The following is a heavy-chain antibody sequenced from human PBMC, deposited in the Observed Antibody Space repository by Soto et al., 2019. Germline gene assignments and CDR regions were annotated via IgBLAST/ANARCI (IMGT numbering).Heavy chain of an antibody. CDR1: GYTFTGYY. CDR2: INPNSGGT. J-gene: IGHJ4*02. CDR3: AITSITGTTVRHYFDY. Sequence: QVQLVQSGAEVKKPGASVKVSCKASGYTFTGYYMHWVRQAPGQGLEWMGWINPNSGGTNYAQKFQGRVTITADESTSTAYMELSSLRSEDTAVYYCAITSITGTTVRHYFDYWGQGTLVTVSS. V-gene: IGHV1-2*02. D-gene: IGHD1-20*01.